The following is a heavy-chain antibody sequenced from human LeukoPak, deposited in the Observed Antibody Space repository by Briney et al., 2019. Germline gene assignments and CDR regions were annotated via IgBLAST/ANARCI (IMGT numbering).Heavy chain of an antibody. Sequence: GESLKISCAASGFTFSSYAMHWVRQAPGKGLEYVSAISSNGGSTYYANSVKGRFTISRDNSKNTLYLQMGSLRAEDMAVYYCARDLNSSRWGQGTLVTVSS. CDR2: ISSNGGST. CDR1: GFTFSSYA. D-gene: IGHD2/OR15-2a*01. CDR3: ARDLNSSR. J-gene: IGHJ4*02. V-gene: IGHV3-64*01.